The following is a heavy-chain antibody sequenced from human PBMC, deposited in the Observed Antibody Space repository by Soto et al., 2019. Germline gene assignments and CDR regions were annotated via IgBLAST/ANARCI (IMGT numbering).Heavy chain of an antibody. V-gene: IGHV1-2*04. CDR2: INPKSGGT. CDR3: ARGHSTDCSNGVCSFFYNHEMDV. Sequence: ASVKVSCKASGYSFTDYHIHWVRQAPGQGLEWLGRINPKSGGTSTAQKFQGWVAMTRDRSISTVYMELTRLRSDDTAVYFCARGHSTDCSNGVCSFFYNHEMDVWGQGTTVTVSS. J-gene: IGHJ6*02. CDR1: GYSFTDYH. D-gene: IGHD2-8*01.